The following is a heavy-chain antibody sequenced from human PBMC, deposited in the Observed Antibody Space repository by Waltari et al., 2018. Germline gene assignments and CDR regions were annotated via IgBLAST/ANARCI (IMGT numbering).Heavy chain of an antibody. CDR3: ARDAATGYFDS. CDR2: IHYSRGT. D-gene: IGHD1-1*01. Sequence: QVQLQESRPGLVKLSEPLSLPRTLSDASFNDYYWCWLRQPPGQGLEWLGCIHYSRGTDSSPSFKRRVTMSIDTSKNQFSLNLSSVGAADAAVYYCARDAATGYFDSWGQGTLVTVSS. V-gene: IGHV4-59*01. CDR1: DASFNDYY. J-gene: IGHJ4*02.